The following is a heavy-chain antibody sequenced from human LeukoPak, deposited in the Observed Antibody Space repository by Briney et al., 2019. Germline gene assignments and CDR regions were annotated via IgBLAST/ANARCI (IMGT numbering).Heavy chain of an antibody. V-gene: IGHV3-30-3*01. D-gene: IGHD5-24*01. Sequence: GRSLRLSCAAPGFTFSSYAMHWVRQAPGKGLEWVAVISYDGSNKYYADSVKGRFTISRDNSKNTLYLQMNSLRAEDTAVYYCARDLGDGNNLYDDAFDVWGQGTMVTVSS. CDR3: ARDLGDGNNLYDDAFDV. CDR1: GFTFSSYA. CDR2: ISYDGSNK. J-gene: IGHJ3*01.